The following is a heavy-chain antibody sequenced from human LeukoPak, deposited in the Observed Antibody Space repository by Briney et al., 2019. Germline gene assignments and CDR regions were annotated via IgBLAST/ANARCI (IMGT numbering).Heavy chain of an antibody. CDR1: GYSFTTYW. J-gene: IGHJ4*02. V-gene: IGHV5-51*01. CDR3: ARPFRGGSYGNFDY. Sequence: GESLKISCKGSGYSFTTYWIAWVRQMPGKGLEWMGIIYPGDSDTRYNPSFQGQVTISADKSISTAYLQWSSLKASDTAMYYCARPFRGGSYGNFDYRGQGTLVSVSS. CDR2: IYPGDSDT. D-gene: IGHD1-26*01.